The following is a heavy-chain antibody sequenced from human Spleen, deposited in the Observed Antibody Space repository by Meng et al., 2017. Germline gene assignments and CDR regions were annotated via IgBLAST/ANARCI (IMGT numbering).Heavy chain of an antibody. V-gene: IGHV1-18*01. J-gene: IGHJ4*02. D-gene: IGHD3-3*01. CDR2: ISAYDGRT. Sequence: QVQLVQSGAEVKNPGASVKVSCKTSGYTFSSSGISWVRQAPGQGLEWMGWISAYDGRTNYEQKFQDRFTMTTDTSATTAYMELRSLRSGDTAVYYCAKDYDFNVDYWGQGTLVTVSS. CDR1: GYTFSSSG. CDR3: AKDYDFNVDY.